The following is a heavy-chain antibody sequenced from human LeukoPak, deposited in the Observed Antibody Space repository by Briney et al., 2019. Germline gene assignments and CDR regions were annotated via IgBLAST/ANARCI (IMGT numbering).Heavy chain of an antibody. Sequence: GGSLRLSCAASGFTFSRYWMQWVRQALGKGLVWVSHIVSDGSSTTYADSVKGRFTTSRDNAKNTLYLQMNSLRAEDTAVCYCVRDNYGVDYWGQGTLVTVSS. CDR2: IVSDGSST. D-gene: IGHD3-10*01. CDR1: GFTFSRYW. J-gene: IGHJ4*02. V-gene: IGHV3-74*03. CDR3: VRDNYGVDY.